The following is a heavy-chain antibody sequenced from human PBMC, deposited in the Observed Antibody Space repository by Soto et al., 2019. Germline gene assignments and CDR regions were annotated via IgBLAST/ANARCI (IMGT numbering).Heavy chain of an antibody. V-gene: IGHV1-18*01. J-gene: IGHJ4*02. CDR3: ARDSPPPRQ. CDR1: GYTFTSYY. Sequence: QVQLVQSGAEVKKPGASVKVSCKASGYTFTSYYISWVRQAPGQGLEWMGWISAFNGNTNYAQKLQGRVTMTTDTTTRTAYMELSCLGSDHTGVYYSARDSPPPRQWGQGTLVTVSS. CDR2: ISAFNGNT.